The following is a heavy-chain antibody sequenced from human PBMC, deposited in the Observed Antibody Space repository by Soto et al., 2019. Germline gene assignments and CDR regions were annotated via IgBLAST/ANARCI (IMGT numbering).Heavy chain of an antibody. CDR3: ARGGVESTGAYYYYYGMDV. V-gene: IGHV4-30-4*08. D-gene: IGHD2-8*02. CDR2: IYYSGST. J-gene: IGHJ6*04. CDR1: GFTFSDYY. Sequence: QVQLVESGGGLVKPGGSLRLSCAASGFTFSDYYMSWIRQAPGKGLEWIGYIYYSGSTYYNPSLKSRVTISVDTSKNQFSLKLSSVTAADTAVYYCARGGVESTGAYYYYYGMDVWGKGTTVTVSS.